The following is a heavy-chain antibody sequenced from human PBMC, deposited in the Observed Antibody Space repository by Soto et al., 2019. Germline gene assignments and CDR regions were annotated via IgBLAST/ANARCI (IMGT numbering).Heavy chain of an antibody. V-gene: IGHV5-51*01. CDR2: IYPDDSDT. D-gene: IGHD2-2*01. CDR1: GYSFTSYW. Sequence: GESLKISCKGSGYSFTSYWIGWVRQMPGKGLEWMGIIYPDDSDTRYSPSFQGQVTISADRSISTAYLQWSSLRASDTAMYYCARHANFGYCSSTSCPGVFDYWGQGTLVTVSS. J-gene: IGHJ4*02. CDR3: ARHANFGYCSSTSCPGVFDY.